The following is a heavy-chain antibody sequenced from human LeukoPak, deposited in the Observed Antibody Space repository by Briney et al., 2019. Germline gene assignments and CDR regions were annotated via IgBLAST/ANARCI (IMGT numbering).Heavy chain of an antibody. CDR2: INPDSGDT. CDR1: GYTFTGYF. Sequence: ASVKVSCKASGYTFTGYFLDWVRQAPGQGLEWMGWINPDSGDTDYAQKFQGRVTMTRDTSISTVYMEMSSLRYDDTAVYYCARQGSAVAADFDYWGQGSLVTVSS. D-gene: IGHD6-19*01. CDR3: ARQGSAVAADFDY. J-gene: IGHJ4*02. V-gene: IGHV1-2*02.